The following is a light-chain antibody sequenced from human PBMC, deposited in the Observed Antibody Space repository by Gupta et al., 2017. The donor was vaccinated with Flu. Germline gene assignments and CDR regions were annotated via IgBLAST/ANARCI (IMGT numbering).Light chain of an antibody. CDR1: QSISTF. CDR3: QQSYTTPSIT. J-gene: IGKJ5*01. Sequence: SSLSAFVGGRVTITCRASQSISTFLNWYQQKPGKAPDLLIYAASNLQSGVPSRFSGAGSGTDFTLTISSLQPEDFATYYCQQSYTTPSITFGQGTRL. V-gene: IGKV1-39*01. CDR2: AAS.